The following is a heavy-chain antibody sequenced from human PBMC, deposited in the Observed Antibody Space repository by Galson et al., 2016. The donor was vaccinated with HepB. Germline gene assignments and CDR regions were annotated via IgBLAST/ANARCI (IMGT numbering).Heavy chain of an antibody. CDR3: VKGGQWLTES. CDR2: ITWHDSTT. V-gene: IGHV3-43*01. J-gene: IGHJ5*02. CDR1: GFTFVDYT. D-gene: IGHD6-19*01. Sequence: SLRLSCAASGFTFVDYTMHWVRLVPGKGLEWVSLITWHDSTTHYADSVKGRFTISRDNSKDSLYLQMNALRPEDTALYYCVKGGQWLTESWGQGTLVTVSS.